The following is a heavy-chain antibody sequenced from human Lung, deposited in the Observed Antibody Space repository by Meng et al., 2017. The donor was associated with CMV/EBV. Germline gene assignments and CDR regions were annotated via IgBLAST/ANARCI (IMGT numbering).Heavy chain of an antibody. CDR1: GFTLSSCG. J-gene: IGHJ4*02. CDR3: AKDDPVFHY. Sequence: QVVLVGCGGGVVQPGGSLGFSGAAAGFTLSSCGMHRVRQAPGKGPEWVAFIRNDESDKYYGDSVKCRFTISRDTSKNTVDLQMNSLRTEDTAVYYCAKDDPVFHYWGQGTLVTVSS. CDR2: IRNDESDK. V-gene: IGHV3-30*02.